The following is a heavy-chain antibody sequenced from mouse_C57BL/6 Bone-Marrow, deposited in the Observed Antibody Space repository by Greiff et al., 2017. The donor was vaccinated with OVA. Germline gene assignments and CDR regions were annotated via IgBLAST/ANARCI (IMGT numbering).Heavy chain of an antibody. J-gene: IGHJ2*01. CDR3: ARGVANYFDY. CDR2: IRNKANGYTT. D-gene: IGHD1-1*01. CDR1: GFTFTDYY. V-gene: IGHV7-3*01. Sequence: EVKLMESGGGLVQPGGSLSLSCAASGFTFTDYYMSWVRQPPGKALEWLGFIRNKANGYTTEYSASVKGRFTISRDNSQSILYLQMNALRAEDSATYYCARGVANYFDYWGQGTTLTVSS.